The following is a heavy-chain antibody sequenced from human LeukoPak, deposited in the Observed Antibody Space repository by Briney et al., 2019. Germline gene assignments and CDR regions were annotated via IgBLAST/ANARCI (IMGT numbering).Heavy chain of an antibody. D-gene: IGHD6-19*01. Sequence: SETLSLTCTVSGGSISSGSYYWSWIRQPAGKGLECIGYIYYSGNTHYNPSLKSRVTISLDTSKNQFSLKLSSVTAADTAVYYCARVNTQWLVVNWFDPWGQGTLVTVSS. CDR2: IYYSGNT. J-gene: IGHJ5*02. CDR3: ARVNTQWLVVNWFDP. V-gene: IGHV4-61*10. CDR1: GGSISSGSYY.